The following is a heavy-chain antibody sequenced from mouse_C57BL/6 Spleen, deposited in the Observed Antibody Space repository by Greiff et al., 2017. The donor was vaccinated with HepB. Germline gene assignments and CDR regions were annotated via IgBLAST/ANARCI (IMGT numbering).Heavy chain of an antibody. Sequence: VQLKESGPGLVQPSQSLSITCTVSGFSLTSYGVHWVRQSPGKGLEWLGVIWSGGSTDYNAAFISRLSISKDNSKSQVFFKMNSLQADDTAIYYCARNAPGNYGDAMDYWGQGTSVTVSS. CDR1: GFSLTSYG. CDR2: IWSGGST. D-gene: IGHD2-1*01. V-gene: IGHV2-2*01. J-gene: IGHJ4*01. CDR3: ARNAPGNYGDAMDY.